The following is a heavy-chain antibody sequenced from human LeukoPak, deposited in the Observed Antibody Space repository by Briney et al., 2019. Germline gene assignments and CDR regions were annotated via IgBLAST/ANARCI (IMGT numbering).Heavy chain of an antibody. V-gene: IGHV3-20*04. J-gene: IGHJ4*02. CDR1: GFTFDDYG. CDR3: ARALAVADAYYFDY. Sequence: PGGSLRLSCAASGFTFDDYGMSWVRQAPGKGLEWVSVINWNGGSTGYADSVKGRFTISRDNAKNSLYLQMNSLRAEDTALYYCARALAVADAYYFDYWGQGTLVTVSS. D-gene: IGHD6-19*01. CDR2: INWNGGST.